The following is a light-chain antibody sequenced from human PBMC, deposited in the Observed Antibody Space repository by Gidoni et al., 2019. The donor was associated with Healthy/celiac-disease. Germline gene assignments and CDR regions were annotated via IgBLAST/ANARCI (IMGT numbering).Light chain of an antibody. CDR3: QQYNNWPPWT. CDR2: GAS. V-gene: IGKV3-15*01. Sequence: DIVLTQSPAPLSVSPGERATLSCRASQSVSSTLAWYQPHPGQAPRLLIYGASTRATGIPARFSGSGSGTEFTLTISSLQSEDFAVYYCQQYNNWPPWTFGQGTKVEIK. CDR1: QSVSST. J-gene: IGKJ1*01.